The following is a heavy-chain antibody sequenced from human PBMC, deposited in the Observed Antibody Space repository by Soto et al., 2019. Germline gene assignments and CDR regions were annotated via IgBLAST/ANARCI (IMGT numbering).Heavy chain of an antibody. CDR2: INPNSGGT. CDR3: ARDPTYDILTGYSQPYGMGV. CDR1: GYTFTGYY. J-gene: IGHJ6*02. D-gene: IGHD3-9*01. V-gene: IGHV1-2*04. Sequence: GASVKVSCKASGYTFTGYYMHWVRQAPGQGLEWMGWINPNSGGTNYAQKFQGWVTTTRDTSISTAYMELSRLRSDDTAVYYCARDPTYDILTGYSQPYGMGVWGQGTTVTVSS.